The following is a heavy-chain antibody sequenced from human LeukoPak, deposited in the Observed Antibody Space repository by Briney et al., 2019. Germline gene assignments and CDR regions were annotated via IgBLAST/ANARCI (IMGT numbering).Heavy chain of an antibody. V-gene: IGHV3-15*07. CDR1: GFTFSNAY. CDR2: IKPKTDGETT. D-gene: IGHD2-21*01. Sequence: GGSLRLSCAASGFTFSNAYMNWVRQAPGKGLEWVGRIKPKTDGETTEYAAPVKGRFSIPRDDSKNMLYLQMNSLKTEDTAVYYCNTPLPYSAQGGQGTLVTVSS. J-gene: IGHJ4*02. CDR3: NTPLPYSAQ.